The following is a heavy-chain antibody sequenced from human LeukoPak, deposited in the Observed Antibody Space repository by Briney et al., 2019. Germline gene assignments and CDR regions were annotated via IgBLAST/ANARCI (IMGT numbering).Heavy chain of an antibody. Sequence: PSETLSLTCAVSGGSISSGGYSWSWIRQPPGKGLEWIGYIYHSGSTYYNPSLKSRVTISVDRPKNQFSLKLSSVTAADTAMYYCARMIPATPDYFDCWGQGTLITVSS. CDR1: GGSISSGGYS. V-gene: IGHV4-30-2*01. J-gene: IGHJ4*02. D-gene: IGHD2-15*01. CDR3: ARMIPATPDYFDC. CDR2: IYHSGST.